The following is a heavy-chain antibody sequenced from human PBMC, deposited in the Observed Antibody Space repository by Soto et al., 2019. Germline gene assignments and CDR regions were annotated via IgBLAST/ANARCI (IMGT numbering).Heavy chain of an antibody. V-gene: IGHV3-23*01. CDR3: AKDRKGYSPQRLFGY. CDR1: GFTFSSYA. D-gene: IGHD2-15*01. Sequence: GGSLRLSCAASGFTFSSYAMSWVRQAPGKGLEWVSAISGSGGSTYYADSVKGRFTISRDNSKNTLYLQMNSLGAEDTAVYYCAKDRKGYSPQRLFGYWGQGTLVTVSS. CDR2: ISGSGGST. J-gene: IGHJ4*02.